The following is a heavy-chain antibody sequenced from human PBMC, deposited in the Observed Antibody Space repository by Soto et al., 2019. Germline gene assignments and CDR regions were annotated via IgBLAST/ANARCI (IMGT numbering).Heavy chain of an antibody. V-gene: IGHV1-3*01. CDR1: GYTFSSYA. J-gene: IGHJ4*02. D-gene: IGHD7-27*01. CDR2: INAGYGNT. CDR3: ARETGDGTFDF. Sequence: ASVKVSCNASGYTFSSYAMHWVRPAPGQRLEWMGWINAGYGNTKSSQKFQDRVTISRDTSASTAYMELTSLRSEDTAVYYCARETGDGTFDFWGQGTLVTVSS.